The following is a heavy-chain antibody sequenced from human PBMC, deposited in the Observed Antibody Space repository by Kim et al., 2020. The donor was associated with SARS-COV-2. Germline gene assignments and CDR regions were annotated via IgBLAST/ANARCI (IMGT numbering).Heavy chain of an antibody. D-gene: IGHD3-22*01. J-gene: IGHJ4*02. CDR2: IKSKTDGGTT. V-gene: IGHV3-15*01. CDR1: GFTFSNAW. CDR3: TTDPYYYDSSGYYDY. Sequence: GGSLRLSCAASGFTFSNAWMSWVRQAPGKGLEWVGRIKSKTDGGTTDYAAPVKGRFTISRDDSKNTLYLQMNSLKTEDTAVYYCTTDPYYYDSSGYYDYWGQGTLVTVSP.